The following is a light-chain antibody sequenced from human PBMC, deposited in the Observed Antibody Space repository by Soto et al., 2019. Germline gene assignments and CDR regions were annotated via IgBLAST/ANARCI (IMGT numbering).Light chain of an antibody. V-gene: IGLV2-8*01. CDR1: KNDIGVYDF. Sequence: LTQPPSASGSPGQSVTISCTGTKNDIGVYDFVSWYRHHPGKAPRLIIYEVVQRPSGVPDRFSGSKSGNTASLTVSGLQAADEADYFCKSYAGSNTYVFGSGTKVTVL. CDR3: KSYAGSNTYV. CDR2: EVV. J-gene: IGLJ1*01.